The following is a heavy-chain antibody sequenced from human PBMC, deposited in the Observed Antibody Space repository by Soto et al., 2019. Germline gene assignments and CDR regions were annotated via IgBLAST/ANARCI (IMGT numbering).Heavy chain of an antibody. CDR1: GGSVSSGSYY. CDR3: ARDLVGYCSGGSCYYDDAFDI. D-gene: IGHD2-15*01. J-gene: IGHJ3*02. V-gene: IGHV4-61*01. CDR2: IYYSGST. Sequence: SETLSLTCTVSGGSVSSGSYYWSWIRQPPGKGLEWIGYIYYSGSTNYNPSLKSRVTISVDTSKNQFSLKLSSVTAADTAVYYCARDLVGYCSGGSCYYDDAFDIWGQGTMVTVSS.